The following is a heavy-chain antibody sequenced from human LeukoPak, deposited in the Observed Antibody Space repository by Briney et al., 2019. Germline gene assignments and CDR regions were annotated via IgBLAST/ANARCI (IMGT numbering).Heavy chain of an antibody. CDR2: IGGRGSNI. CDR1: GFTFSSYA. Sequence: GGSLRLSCAASGFTFSSYAMNWVRQAPGKGLEWVSYIGGRGSNICYADSVKGRFTISRDNAKNSVNLQMNSPRAEDTAVYYCARDRSGLLDYWGQGTLVTVSS. J-gene: IGHJ4*02. V-gene: IGHV3-48*01. CDR3: ARDRSGLLDY. D-gene: IGHD3-22*01.